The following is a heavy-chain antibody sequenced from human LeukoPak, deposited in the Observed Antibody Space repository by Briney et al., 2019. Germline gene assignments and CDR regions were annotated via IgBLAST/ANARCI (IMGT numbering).Heavy chain of an antibody. J-gene: IGHJ4*02. CDR1: GFSFTTYG. CDR2: ISYDGRNQ. V-gene: IGHV3-30*03. Sequence: PGTSLRLSCAASGFSFTTYGMHWVRQAPLKGLEWLAAISYDGRNQNYADSVKGRFTISRDNAKNSLYLQMNSLRAEDTAVYYCARYGGSGSYYPYYFDYWGQGTLVTVSS. D-gene: IGHD3-10*01. CDR3: ARYGGSGSYYPYYFDY.